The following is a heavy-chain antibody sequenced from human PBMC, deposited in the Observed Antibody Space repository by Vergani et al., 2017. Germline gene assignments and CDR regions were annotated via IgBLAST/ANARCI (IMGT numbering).Heavy chain of an antibody. V-gene: IGHV3-23*01. Sequence: EVHLLESWGGLVQPGGSLRLSCAASGFTFSSYAMSWVRQAPGKGLEWVSAISGSGGSTYYADSVKGRFTISRDNSKNTLYLQMNSLRAEDTAVYYCAKPLWVGLRGNSATLFDYWGQGTLVTVSS. J-gene: IGHJ4*02. CDR3: AKPLWVGLRGNSATLFDY. CDR1: GFTFSSYA. CDR2: ISGSGGST. D-gene: IGHD4-23*01.